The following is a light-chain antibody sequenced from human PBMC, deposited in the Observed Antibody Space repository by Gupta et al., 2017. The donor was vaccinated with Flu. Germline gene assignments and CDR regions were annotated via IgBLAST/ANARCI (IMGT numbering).Light chain of an antibody. Sequence: ITISCTRTNSDVAKYDLVSWDQQQPGKAPKLIIYEVSKGPSNIPTRFSGSKSGITASLTISGLQAEDEADYYCCSDATDKTVVFGGGTSLTVL. CDR1: NSDVAKYDL. CDR2: EVS. CDR3: CSDATDKTVV. J-gene: IGLJ2*01. V-gene: IGLV2-23*02.